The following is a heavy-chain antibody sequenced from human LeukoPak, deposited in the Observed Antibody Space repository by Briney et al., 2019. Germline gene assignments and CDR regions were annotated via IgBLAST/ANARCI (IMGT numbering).Heavy chain of an antibody. Sequence: SVTVSCKASGGTFSGYAISWVRQAPGQGLEWMGGIIPIFGTANYAQKFQGRATITADESTSTAYMELSSLRSEDTAVYYCARDRIVRIAVAGTYYYYGMDVWGQGTTVTVSS. J-gene: IGHJ6*02. CDR2: IIPIFGTA. CDR3: ARDRIVRIAVAGTYYYYGMDV. V-gene: IGHV1-69*13. CDR1: GGTFSGYA. D-gene: IGHD6-19*01.